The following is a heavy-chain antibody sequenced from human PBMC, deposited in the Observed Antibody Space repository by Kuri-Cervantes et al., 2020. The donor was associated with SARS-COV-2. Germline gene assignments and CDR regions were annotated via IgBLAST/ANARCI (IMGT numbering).Heavy chain of an antibody. CDR1: GGSISSGDYY. D-gene: IGHD1-1*01. J-gene: IGHJ4*02. CDR2: IYYSGST. Sequence: SETLSLTCTVSGGSISSGDYYWSWIRQPPGKGLEWIGYIYYSGSTCYNPSLKSRVTISVDTSKNQFSLKLSSVTAADTAVYYCARGGEMRLRKTGTVIDYWGQGTLVTVSS. CDR3: ARGGEMRLRKTGTVIDY. V-gene: IGHV4-30-4*08.